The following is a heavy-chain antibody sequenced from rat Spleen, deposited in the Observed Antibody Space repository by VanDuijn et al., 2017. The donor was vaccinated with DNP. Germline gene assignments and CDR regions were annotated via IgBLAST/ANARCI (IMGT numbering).Heavy chain of an antibody. V-gene: IGHV5-25*01. CDR1: GFTFSHYY. Sequence: EVQLVESGGGLVQPGRSMKLSCAASGFTFSHYYMAWVRQAPTKGLEWVASISTGGGNTYYRDSVKGRFTISRDNAKNTQYLHMDSLRSEDTATYFCTTHDITVALFDYWGQGVMVTVSS. D-gene: IGHD1-1*01. J-gene: IGHJ2*01. CDR2: ISTGGGNT. CDR3: TTHDITVALFDY.